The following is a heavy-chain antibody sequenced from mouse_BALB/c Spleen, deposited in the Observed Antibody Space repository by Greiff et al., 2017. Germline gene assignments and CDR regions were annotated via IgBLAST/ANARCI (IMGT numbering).Heavy chain of an antibody. CDR1: GYSITSDYA. CDR3: ARGGIYDYDEVYAMDY. Sequence: VQLKESGPGLVKPSQSLSLTCTVTGYSITSDYAWNWIRQFPGNKLEWMGYISYSGSTSYNPSLKSRISITRDTSKNQFFLQLNSVTTEDTATYYCARGGIYDYDEVYAMDYWGQGTSVTVSS. D-gene: IGHD2-4*01. CDR2: ISYSGST. J-gene: IGHJ4*01. V-gene: IGHV3-2*02.